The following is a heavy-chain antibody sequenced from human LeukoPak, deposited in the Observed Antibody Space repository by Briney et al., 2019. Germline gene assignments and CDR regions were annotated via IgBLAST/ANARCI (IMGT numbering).Heavy chain of an antibody. CDR3: ARCFGPTYYYVSSGFFDAFDI. V-gene: IGHV3-23*01. Sequence: GGSLRLSCAASEFTFSNYAMSWVRQAPGKGLEWVSVISGSGGSTYYTDSVKGRFTISRDNPRNTLDLQMNSLRAEDTAVYYCARCFGPTYYYVSSGFFDAFDIWGRGTLVTVSS. CDR1: EFTFSNYA. CDR2: ISGSGGST. D-gene: IGHD3-22*01. J-gene: IGHJ3*02.